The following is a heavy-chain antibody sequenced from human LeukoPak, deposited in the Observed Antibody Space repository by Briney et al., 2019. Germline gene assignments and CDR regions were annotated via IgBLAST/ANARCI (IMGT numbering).Heavy chain of an antibody. Sequence: GASVKVSCKASGGTFSSYAISWVRQAPGQGLEWMGRIIPILGIANYAQKFQGRATITADKSTSAAYMELSSLRSEDTAVYYCAREGWYYDSSGYIIWGQGTLVTVSS. V-gene: IGHV1-69*04. CDR3: AREGWYYDSSGYII. J-gene: IGHJ4*02. D-gene: IGHD3-22*01. CDR1: GGTFSSYA. CDR2: IIPILGIA.